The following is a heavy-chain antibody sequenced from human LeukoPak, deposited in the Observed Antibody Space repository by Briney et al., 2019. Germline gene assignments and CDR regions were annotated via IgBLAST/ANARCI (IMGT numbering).Heavy chain of an antibody. J-gene: IGHJ4*02. CDR2: IYPGDSDT. Sequence: GESLKISCKGSGYTFTNYWIGWVRQMPGKGLEFMGIIYPGDSDTRYSPSFQGQVTISADKSISTAYLQWSSLKASDTAMYYCARLSIAAAGTLDYWGQGTLVTVSS. D-gene: IGHD6-13*01. CDR1: GYTFTNYW. V-gene: IGHV5-51*01. CDR3: ARLSIAAAGTLDY.